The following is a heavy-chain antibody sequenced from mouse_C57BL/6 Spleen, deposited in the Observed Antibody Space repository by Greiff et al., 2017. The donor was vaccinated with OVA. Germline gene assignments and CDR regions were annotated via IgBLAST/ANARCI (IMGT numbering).Heavy chain of an antibody. Sequence: QVQLKQPGAELVMPGASVKLSCKASGYTFTSYWMHWVKQRPGQGLEWIGEIDPSDSYTNYNQKFKGKSTLTVDKSSSTAYMQLSSLTSEDSAVYYCARREYGYDNAMDYWGQGTSVTVSS. CDR3: ARREYGYDNAMDY. J-gene: IGHJ4*01. CDR1: GYTFTSYW. D-gene: IGHD2-2*01. CDR2: IDPSDSYT. V-gene: IGHV1-69*01.